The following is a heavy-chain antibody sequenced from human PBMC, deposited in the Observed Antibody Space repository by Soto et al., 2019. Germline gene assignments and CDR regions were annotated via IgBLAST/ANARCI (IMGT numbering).Heavy chain of an antibody. CDR3: AKARYNWNDGSDAFDI. CDR2: IYYSGST. Sequence: SETLSLTCTVSGGSISSSSYYWGWIRQPPGKGLEWIGSIYYSGSTYYNPSLKSRVTISVDTSKNQFSLKLSSVTAADTAVYYCAKARYNWNDGSDAFDIWGQGTMVT. J-gene: IGHJ3*02. D-gene: IGHD1-20*01. V-gene: IGHV4-39*01. CDR1: GGSISSSSYY.